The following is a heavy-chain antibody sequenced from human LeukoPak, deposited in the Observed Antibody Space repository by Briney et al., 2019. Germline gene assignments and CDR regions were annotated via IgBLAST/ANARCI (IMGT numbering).Heavy chain of an antibody. CDR2: IDNSGGYT. CDR1: GLSFSNYA. J-gene: IGHJ4*02. Sequence: GGSLRLSCAASGLSFSNYAMSWVRQAPGKGLEWISAIDNSGGYTYYLDSVKDRFTISRDNSRNALYLQMSSLRAEDTAVYYCAGHHFGSGNYYKFWGQGTLVTVSS. CDR3: AGHHFGSGNYYKF. D-gene: IGHD3-10*01. V-gene: IGHV3-23*01.